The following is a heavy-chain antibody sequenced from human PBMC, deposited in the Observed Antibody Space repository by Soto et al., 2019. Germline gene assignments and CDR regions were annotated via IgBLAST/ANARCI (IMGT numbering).Heavy chain of an antibody. D-gene: IGHD4-17*01. V-gene: IGHV3-74*03. CDR2: INSDGSST. CDR3: ARDKSYALAV. CDR1: GFDFSNSW. J-gene: IGHJ6*02. Sequence: GGSLRLSCAASGFDFSNSWMHWVRQVPGKGLVWVSHINSDGSSTTYADSVKGRFTISRDNARTTVYLQLDSLRVEDTAVYYCARDKSYALAVWGQGTTVTV.